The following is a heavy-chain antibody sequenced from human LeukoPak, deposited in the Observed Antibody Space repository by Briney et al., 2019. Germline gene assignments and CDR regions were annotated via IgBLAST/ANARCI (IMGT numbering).Heavy chain of an antibody. V-gene: IGHV1-46*01. Sequence: ASVTVSCKASGYTFTSYYMHWVRQAPGQGLEWMGIINPSGGSTSYAQKFQGRVTMTRDMSTSTVYMELSSLRSEDTAVYYCARAPVGDFWSGYRYYYYMDVWGKGTTVTVSS. J-gene: IGHJ6*03. CDR1: GYTFTSYY. CDR2: INPSGGST. D-gene: IGHD3-3*01. CDR3: ARAPVGDFWSGYRYYYYMDV.